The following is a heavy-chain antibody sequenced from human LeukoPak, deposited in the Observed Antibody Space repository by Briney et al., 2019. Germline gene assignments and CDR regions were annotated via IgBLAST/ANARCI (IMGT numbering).Heavy chain of an antibody. CDR1: GGSFSGYY. CDR2: INHSGST. J-gene: IGHJ3*02. D-gene: IGHD3-22*01. V-gene: IGHV4-34*01. CDR3: ARELPPPITMIVSDAFDI. Sequence: PSETLSLTCAVYGGSFSGYYWSWIRQPPGKGLEWIGEINHSGSTNYSPSLKSRVTISVDTSKNQFSLKLSSVTAADTAVYYCARELPPPITMIVSDAFDIWGQGTMVTVSS.